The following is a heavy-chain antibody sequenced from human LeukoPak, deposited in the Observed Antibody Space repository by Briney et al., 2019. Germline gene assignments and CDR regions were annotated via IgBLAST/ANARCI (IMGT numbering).Heavy chain of an antibody. CDR2: ITTKGNNYAT. CDR1: GFTFSDSP. Sequence: PGGSLKLSCAASGFTFSDSPIHRVRQTSGRGLEWIGRITTKGNNYATVYGASVQGKFTISKDDSRKTAYLQMNSLEIEDTAVYYCATPESGDYSDLQQWGQGTLVTVSS. J-gene: IGHJ1*01. CDR3: ATPESGDYSDLQQ. V-gene: IGHV3-73*01. D-gene: IGHD1-26*01.